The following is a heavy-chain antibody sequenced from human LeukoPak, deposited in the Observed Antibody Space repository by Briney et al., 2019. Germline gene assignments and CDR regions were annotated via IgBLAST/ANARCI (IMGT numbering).Heavy chain of an antibody. CDR3: ARDVVVVAPDAFDI. CDR2: ISSYNGNT. Sequence: ASVRVSFEASGYTFTSYGISWVRQAPGQGVEWVGWISSYNGNTNYAQKLQGRVTMTTHTSTSTAYMELRSLRSDDTAVYYCARDVVVVAPDAFDIWGQGTMVTVSS. D-gene: IGHD2-15*01. CDR1: GYTFTSYG. J-gene: IGHJ3*02. V-gene: IGHV1-18*01.